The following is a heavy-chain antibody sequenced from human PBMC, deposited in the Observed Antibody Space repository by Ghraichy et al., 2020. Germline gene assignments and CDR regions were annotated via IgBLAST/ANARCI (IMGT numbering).Heavy chain of an antibody. CDR1: GSTVSTSE. V-gene: IGHV3-48*03. D-gene: IGHD2-21*01. CDR2: ISSSSNT. J-gene: IGHJ6*03. CDR3: ARRYCVDNNCHYMDV. Sequence: GGSLRLSCEDSGSTVSTSEIKWGGHAPYDGLGLKSHISSSSNTFYADSVKGRFTISRDNAKDSLYLQMNSLRDEDTAVYDCARRYCVDNNCHYMDVWGKGTTVTVSS.